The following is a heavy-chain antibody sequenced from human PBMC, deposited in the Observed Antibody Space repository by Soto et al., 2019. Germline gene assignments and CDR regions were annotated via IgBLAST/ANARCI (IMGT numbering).Heavy chain of an antibody. CDR1: GFTFSSYG. D-gene: IGHD3-3*01. CDR3: AKDHRFLEWLPPSFFDY. V-gene: IGHV3-30*18. CDR2: ISYDGSNK. J-gene: IGHJ4*02. Sequence: GGSLRLSCAASGFTFSSYGMHWVRQAPGKGLEWVAVISYDGSNKYYADSVKGRFTISRDNSKNTLYLQMNSLRAEDTAVYYCAKDHRFLEWLPPSFFDYWGQGTLVTVSS.